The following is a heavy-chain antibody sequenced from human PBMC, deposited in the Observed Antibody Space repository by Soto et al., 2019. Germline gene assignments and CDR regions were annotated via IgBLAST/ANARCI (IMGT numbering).Heavy chain of an antibody. J-gene: IGHJ5*02. CDR2: ISGSGGST. CDR1: GFTFSSYA. CDR3: AKDTPGIAAAGGHNWFDP. D-gene: IGHD6-13*01. Sequence: GGSLRLSCAASGFTFSSYAMSWVRQAPGKGLEWVSAISGSGGSTYYADSVKGRFTISRDNSKNTLYLQMNSLRAEDTAVYYCAKDTPGIAAAGGHNWFDPWGQGTLVTVSS. V-gene: IGHV3-23*01.